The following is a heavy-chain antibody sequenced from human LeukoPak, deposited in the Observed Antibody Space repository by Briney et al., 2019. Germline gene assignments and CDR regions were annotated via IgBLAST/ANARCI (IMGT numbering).Heavy chain of an antibody. J-gene: IGHJ5*02. CDR3: AKTSDAGFDP. CDR1: GFTFSDYY. V-gene: IGHV3-23*01. CDR2: IGASGGNT. Sequence: GGSLRLSCAASGFTFSDYYMSWIRQAPGKGPEWVSAIGASGGNTYYADSVKGRFTISRDNSKNTLYLQMSSLRVEDTALYYCAKTSDAGFDPWGQGTLVTVSS.